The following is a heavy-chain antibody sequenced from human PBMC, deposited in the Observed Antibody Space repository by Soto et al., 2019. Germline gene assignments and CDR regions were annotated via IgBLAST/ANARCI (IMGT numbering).Heavy chain of an antibody. CDR3: ARTGWTTIFGVVIDNWFDP. CDR2: IYYSGST. V-gene: IGHV4-39*01. D-gene: IGHD3-3*01. CDR1: GGSISSSSYY. J-gene: IGHJ5*02. Sequence: SETLSLTCTVSGGSISSSSYYWGWIRQPPGKGLEWIGSIYYSGSTYYNPSLKSRVTISVDTSKNQFSLKLSSVTAADTAVYYCARTGWTTIFGVVIDNWFDPWGQGTLVTV.